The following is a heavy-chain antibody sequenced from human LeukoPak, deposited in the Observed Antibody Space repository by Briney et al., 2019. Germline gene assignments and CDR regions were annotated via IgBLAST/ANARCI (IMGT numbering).Heavy chain of an antibody. V-gene: IGHV3-23*01. Sequence: PGGSLRLSCAASGFTFSSYAMSWVRRAPGKGLEWVSAISGSGGSTYYADSVKGRFTISRDNSKNTLYLQMNGLRAEDTAVYYCANLPIAVAGTSDYWGQGTLVTVSS. CDR3: ANLPIAVAGTSDY. D-gene: IGHD6-19*01. J-gene: IGHJ4*02. CDR1: GFTFSSYA. CDR2: ISGSGGST.